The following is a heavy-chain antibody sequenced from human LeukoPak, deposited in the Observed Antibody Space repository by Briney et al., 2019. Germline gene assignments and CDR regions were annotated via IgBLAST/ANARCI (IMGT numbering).Heavy chain of an antibody. CDR1: GFTFSSYS. D-gene: IGHD7-27*01. CDR3: AKGGPGFDY. CDR2: ISSSSSTI. Sequence: GGSLRLSCAASGFTFSSYSMNWVRQAPGKGLEWVSYISSSSSTIYYADSVKGRFTISRDNAKNSLYLQMNSLRAEDTALYYCAKGGPGFDYWGQGTLVTVSS. J-gene: IGHJ4*02. V-gene: IGHV3-48*04.